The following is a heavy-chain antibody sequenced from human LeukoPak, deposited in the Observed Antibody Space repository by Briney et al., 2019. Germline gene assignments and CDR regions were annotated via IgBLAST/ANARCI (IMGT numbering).Heavy chain of an antibody. CDR1: GGSISSYY. D-gene: IGHD3-22*01. J-gene: IGHJ6*02. CDR2: IYYSGST. Sequence: PSETLSLTCTVSGGSISSYYWNWIRQPPGKGLEWIGYIYYSGSTNYNSSLKSRVTISVDTSKNQFSLKLSSVTAADTAVYYCARGYYDSSGDYYYGMDVWGQGTTVTVSS. V-gene: IGHV4-59*08. CDR3: ARGYYDSSGDYYYGMDV.